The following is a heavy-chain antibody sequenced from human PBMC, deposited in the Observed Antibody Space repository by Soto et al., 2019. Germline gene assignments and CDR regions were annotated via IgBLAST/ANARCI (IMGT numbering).Heavy chain of an antibody. D-gene: IGHD3-22*01. CDR1: GGTFSSYA. CDR3: ARDLYYYDSSGYYGGWFDP. CDR2: IMPIFGTA. V-gene: IGHV1-69*12. Sequence: QVQLVQSGAEVKKPGSSVKVSCKASGGTFSSYAISWVRQAPGQGLEWMGGIMPIFGTANYAQKFQGRVTITADESTSTAYMELSSLRSEDTAVYYCARDLYYYDSSGYYGGWFDPWGQGTLVTVSS. J-gene: IGHJ5*02.